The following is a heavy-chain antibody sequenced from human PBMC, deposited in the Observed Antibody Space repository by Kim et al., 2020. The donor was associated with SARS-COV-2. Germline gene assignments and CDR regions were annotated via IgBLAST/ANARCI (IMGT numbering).Heavy chain of an antibody. J-gene: IGHJ1*01. CDR1: DGSIITYY. CDR2: IYYSGSA. D-gene: IGHD3-10*01. Sequence: SETLSLTCNVSDGSIITYYWSWIRQPPGKGLEWIGYIYYSGSANYNPSLKSRVSISVDTSKNRISLHLTSVTAADTAVYYCARGGGYGSSFQHWGQGILVTVSS. CDR3: ARGGGYGSSFQH. V-gene: IGHV4-59*13.